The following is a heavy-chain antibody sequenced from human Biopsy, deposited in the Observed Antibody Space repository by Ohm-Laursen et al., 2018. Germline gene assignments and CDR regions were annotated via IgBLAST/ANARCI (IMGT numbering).Heavy chain of an antibody. D-gene: IGHD3-3*01. V-gene: IGHV1-18*01. CDR1: GYNFNSYG. Sequence: GSVKVSCKVSGYNFNSYGISWVRQAPGQGLEWMGRISGYNGNTLYAQKFQHRVTMTTDTSTSTAYMELRSLTSDDTAVYYCARISITRLLDYWGQGTLVTVSS. CDR3: ARISITRLLDY. CDR2: ISGYNGNT. J-gene: IGHJ4*02.